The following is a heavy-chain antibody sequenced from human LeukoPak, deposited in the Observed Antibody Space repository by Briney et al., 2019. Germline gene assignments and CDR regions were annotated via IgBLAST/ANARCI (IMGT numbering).Heavy chain of an antibody. D-gene: IGHD3-9*01. CDR1: GYSISSAYY. J-gene: IGHJ4*02. CDR3: AREVSDYDILTGWIDY. Sequence: PSETLSLTCSVSGYSISSAYYWGWIRQPPGKGLEWIGTMYHSGSTNYNPSLKSRVTISVGTSKSQFSLKLSSVTAADTAVYYCAREVSDYDILTGWIDYWGQGALVSVSS. CDR2: MYHSGST. V-gene: IGHV4-38-2*02.